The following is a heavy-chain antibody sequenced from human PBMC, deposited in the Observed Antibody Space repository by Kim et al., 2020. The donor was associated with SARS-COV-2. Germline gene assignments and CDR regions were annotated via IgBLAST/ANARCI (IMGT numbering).Heavy chain of an antibody. J-gene: IGHJ6*02. V-gene: IGHV3-43*02. CDR3: ARGMVRGAIFRWGVDV. Sequence: GGSLRLSCAASGFTFDDYAMHWVRHAPGKGLEWVSLISGDGGSTYYADSVKGRFTISRDNSKNSLYLQMNSLRTEDTAVYYCARGMVRGAIFRWGVDVWGHGTPGTVSS. CDR2: ISGDGGST. CDR1: GFTFDDYA. D-gene: IGHD3-10*01.